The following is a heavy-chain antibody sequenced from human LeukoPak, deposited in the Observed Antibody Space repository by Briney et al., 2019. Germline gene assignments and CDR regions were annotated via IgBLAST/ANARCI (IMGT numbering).Heavy chain of an antibody. V-gene: IGHV4-34*01. J-gene: IGHJ5*02. CDR3: ARGTDFWTRWFDP. Sequence: SETLSLTCAVYGGSFSGYYWSWIRQPPGKGLEWIGEINHSGSTIYNPSLKSRVTISVDTSKNQFSLKLSSVTAADTAVYYCARGTDFWTRWFDPWGQGTLVTVSS. CDR1: GGSFSGYY. D-gene: IGHD3/OR15-3a*01. CDR2: INHSGST.